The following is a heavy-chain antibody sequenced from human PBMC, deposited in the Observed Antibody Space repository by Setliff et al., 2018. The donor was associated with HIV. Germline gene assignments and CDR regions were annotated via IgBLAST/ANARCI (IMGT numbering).Heavy chain of an antibody. J-gene: IGHJ4*02. V-gene: IGHV4-34*01. CDR3: ARVPHRVVGTTTLLYHFDY. CDR2: IHHSGAT. CDR1: GGSFSGY. D-gene: IGHD1-26*01. Sequence: PSETLSLTCAVYGGSFSGYWSWIRQAPGKGLEWIGEIHHSGATKHNPSLKSRVTLSVDTSKNQFSLKLISVTAADTAVYYCARVPHRVVGTTTLLYHFDYWGLGTLVTVSS.